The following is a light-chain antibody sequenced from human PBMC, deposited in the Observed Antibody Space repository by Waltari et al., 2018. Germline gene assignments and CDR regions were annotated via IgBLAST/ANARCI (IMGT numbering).Light chain of an antibody. Sequence: QSALTQPASVSGSPGQSITISCTGTSSDVGDYNYVSWYQQHPGKAPKLMIYDVSNPPSGVSNRFSGSKAGNTASLTISGLQAEDEADYYCSSYIDSSTLELFGGGTSLTVL. CDR2: DVS. CDR1: SSDVGDYNY. CDR3: SSYIDSSTLEL. J-gene: IGLJ2*01. V-gene: IGLV2-14*03.